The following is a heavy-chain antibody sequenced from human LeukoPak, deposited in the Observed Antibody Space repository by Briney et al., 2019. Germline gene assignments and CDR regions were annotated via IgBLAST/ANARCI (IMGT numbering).Heavy chain of an antibody. V-gene: IGHV4-59*01. CDR3: ARGYGSGSRLDN. J-gene: IGHJ4*02. Sequence: SPETLSLTCTVSGGSIGTYYWSWIRQPPGKGLEWIGYIYYSGSTSYNPSLKSRVTISVDTSKNQFSLKLSSVTAADTAVYYCARGYGSGSRLDNWGQGTLVTVSS. CDR1: GGSIGTYY. CDR2: IYYSGST. D-gene: IGHD3-10*01.